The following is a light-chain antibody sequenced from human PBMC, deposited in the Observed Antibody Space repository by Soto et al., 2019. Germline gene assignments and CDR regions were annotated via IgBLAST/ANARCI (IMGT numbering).Light chain of an antibody. V-gene: IGKV1-39*01. CDR2: AAS. J-gene: IGKJ2*01. Sequence: DIQMTQSPSSLSASVGDRVTITCRASQSIGWYLNWYHQTPGKAPKLLMYAASSLQSGVPSRFSGSGSGTDFTLTISSLQPEDVGSYYCQQSYSAPRTLGQGTKLEI. CDR1: QSIGWY. CDR3: QQSYSAPRT.